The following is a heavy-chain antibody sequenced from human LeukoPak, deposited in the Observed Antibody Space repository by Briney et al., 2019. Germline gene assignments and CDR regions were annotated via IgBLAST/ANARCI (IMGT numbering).Heavy chain of an antibody. CDR2: IIPIFGTA. D-gene: IGHD1-26*01. J-gene: IGHJ5*02. CDR3: ARGRGATPWFDP. Sequence: ASVKVSCKASGGTFSSYAISWVRQAPGQGLEWMGRIIPIFGTANYAQKFQGRVTITTDESTSTAYMELSSLRSEDTAVYYYARGRGATPWFDPWGQGTLVTVSS. V-gene: IGHV1-69*05. CDR1: GGTFSSYA.